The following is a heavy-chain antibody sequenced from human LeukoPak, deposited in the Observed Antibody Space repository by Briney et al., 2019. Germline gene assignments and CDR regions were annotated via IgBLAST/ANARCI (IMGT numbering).Heavy chain of an antibody. CDR2: ISSGGAST. CDR1: EFTFSSYA. Sequence: GGSLRLSCAASEFTFSSYATTWVRQAPGKGLEWVSGISSGGASTYYADSVKGRFSISRDNSRNTMYLQMNSLRAEDSAIYYCAKDSSGWSHIYMDVWGKGTTVTVSS. V-gene: IGHV3-23*01. D-gene: IGHD6-19*01. J-gene: IGHJ6*03. CDR3: AKDSSGWSHIYMDV.